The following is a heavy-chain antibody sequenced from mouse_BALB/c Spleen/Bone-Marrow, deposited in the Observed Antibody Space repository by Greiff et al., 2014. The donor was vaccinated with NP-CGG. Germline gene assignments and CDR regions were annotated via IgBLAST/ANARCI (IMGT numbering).Heavy chain of an antibody. CDR2: ISCYNGAT. J-gene: IGHJ2*01. CDR1: GYSFTGYY. Sequence: LVKTGASVKISCKASGYSFTGYYIQWVKQSHGKSLEWIGYISCYNGATSYNQKFKGKATLTVDTSSSTAYMQFNSLTSEDSAVYYCARGVYGSTFSFDYWGQGTTLTVSS. CDR3: ARGVYGSTFSFDY. D-gene: IGHD1-1*01. V-gene: IGHV1S34*01.